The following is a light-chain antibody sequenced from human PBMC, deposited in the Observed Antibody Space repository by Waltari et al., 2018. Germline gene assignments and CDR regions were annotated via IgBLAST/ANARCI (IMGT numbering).Light chain of an antibody. J-gene: IGLJ2*01. CDR2: PTN. CDR1: SSNIGNNI. Sequence: QSVLTQPPSASGTPGQRVTIPCSGNSSNIGNNIVNWYQQLPGTTPKPLIYPTNQRPSGGPDRIAGFKSGSSASLAIGGLQSEDEADYYGATWDDSLNGPVFGGGTKLTVL. CDR3: ATWDDSLNGPV. V-gene: IGLV1-44*01.